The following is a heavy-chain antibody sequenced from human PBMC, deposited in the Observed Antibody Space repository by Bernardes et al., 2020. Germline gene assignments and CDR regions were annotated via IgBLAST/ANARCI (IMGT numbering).Heavy chain of an antibody. CDR2: ISSSSSYI. Sequence: GGSLRLSRAASGFTFSSYSMNWVRQAPGKGLEWVSSISSSSSYIYYADSVKGRFTISRDNAKNSLYLQMNSLRAEDTAVYYCARARDSSSFPYYYYYMDVWGKGTTVTVSS. CDR3: ARARDSSSFPYYYYYMDV. D-gene: IGHD6-6*01. J-gene: IGHJ6*03. CDR1: GFTFSSYS. V-gene: IGHV3-21*01.